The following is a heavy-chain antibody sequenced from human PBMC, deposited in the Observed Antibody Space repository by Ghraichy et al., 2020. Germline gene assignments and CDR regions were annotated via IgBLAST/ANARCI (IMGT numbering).Heavy chain of an antibody. CDR3: ASPRQYYDSWNGYPPFDF. V-gene: IGHV1-69*13. CDR1: GGTFSNYA. J-gene: IGHJ3*01. CDR2: IIPRIGTT. Sequence: SVKVSCKASGGTFSNYAISWVRQAPGQGLEWMGGIIPRIGTTNYAQKFQGRVAITADQSTSTAYVELSSLRSDDTAVYYCASPRQYYDSWNGYPPFDFWGQGTMVTVSS. D-gene: IGHD3-3*01.